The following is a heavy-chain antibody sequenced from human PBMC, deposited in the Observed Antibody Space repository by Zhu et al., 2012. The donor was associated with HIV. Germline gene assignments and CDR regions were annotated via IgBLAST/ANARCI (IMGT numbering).Heavy chain of an antibody. D-gene: IGHD1-7*01. V-gene: IGHV4-4*07. J-gene: IGHJ4*02. CDR3: ARVSEGVTTRNYYFDY. CDR1: GGSISGYY. CDR2: IYPSGST. Sequence: QVQLQESGPGLVKPSETLSLTCSVSGGSISGYYWSWIRQPAGRGLVWIGRIYPSGSTKYNPSLKSRVTMSVDTSKNQFSLNLTSVIAADTAVYYCARVSEGVTTRNYYFDYWGQGSLVTVS.